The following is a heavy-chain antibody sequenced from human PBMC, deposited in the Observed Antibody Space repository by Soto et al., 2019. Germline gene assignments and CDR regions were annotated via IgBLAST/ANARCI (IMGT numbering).Heavy chain of an antibody. D-gene: IGHD3-16*02. CDR2: IYYSGST. CDR1: GGSISSGGYY. J-gene: IGHJ4*02. V-gene: IGHV4-31*03. Sequence: SSETLSLTCTVSGGSISSGGYYWSWIRQHPGKGLEWIGYIYYSGSTYYNPSLKSRVTISVDTSKNQFSLKLSSVTAADTAVYYCARGLSYDYIWGSYRPSACYFDYWGQGTLVTVSS. CDR3: ARGLSYDYIWGSYRPSACYFDY.